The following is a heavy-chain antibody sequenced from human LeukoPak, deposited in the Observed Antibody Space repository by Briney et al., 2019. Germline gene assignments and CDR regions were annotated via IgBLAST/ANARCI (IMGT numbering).Heavy chain of an antibody. CDR2: IYYSGST. V-gene: IGHV4-59*01. J-gene: IGHJ4*02. CDR3: ARAGQWLVGDFDY. D-gene: IGHD6-19*01. Sequence: SETLSLTCTVPGGSTSSYYWSWIRQPPGKGPEWIGYIYYSGSTNYNPSLKSRVTISVDTSKNQFSLKLSSVTAADTAVYYCARAGQWLVGDFDYWGQGTLVTVSS. CDR1: GGSTSSYY.